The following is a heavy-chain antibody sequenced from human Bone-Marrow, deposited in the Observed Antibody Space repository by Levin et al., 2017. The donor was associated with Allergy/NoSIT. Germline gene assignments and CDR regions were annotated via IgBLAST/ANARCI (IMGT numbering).Heavy chain of an antibody. V-gene: IGHV3-30*03. CDR1: ELPFDNHG. J-gene: IGHJ4*02. Sequence: RESLKISCVGSELPFDNHGIHWVRQAPGKGLEWVSVVGYDGDTEHYADSVKGRFTVSRDNSKNTVYLQMSSLRPEDTALYYCARAAGNYRHDFDSWGRGIVVTVSS. D-gene: IGHD1-7*01. CDR3: ARAAGNYRHDFDS. CDR2: VGYDGDTE.